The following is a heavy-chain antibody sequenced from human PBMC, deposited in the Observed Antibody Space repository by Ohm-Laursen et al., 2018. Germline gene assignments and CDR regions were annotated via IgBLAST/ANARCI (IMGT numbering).Heavy chain of an antibody. CDR2: ISSSGSTI. D-gene: IGHD2-2*02. CDR3: ARPLVPSAILRGYFDY. J-gene: IGHJ4*02. V-gene: IGHV3-11*01. CDR1: GFTFSDYY. Sequence: SLRLSCAASGFTFSDYYMSWIRQAPGKGLEWASYISSSGSTIYYADSVKGRFTISRDNAKNSLYLQMDSLRAEDTAVYYCARPLVPSAILRGYFDYWGQGTLVTVSS.